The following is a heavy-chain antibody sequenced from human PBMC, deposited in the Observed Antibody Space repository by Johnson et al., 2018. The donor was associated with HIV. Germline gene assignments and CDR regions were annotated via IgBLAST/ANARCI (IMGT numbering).Heavy chain of an antibody. CDR2: ISSDGGNK. CDR3: ARACRDGYTCDVFDI. J-gene: IGHJ3*02. CDR1: GFTFSSYA. Sequence: QVQLVESGGGVVQPGGSLRLSCAASGFTFSSYAMHWVRQAPGTGLEWVAVISSDGGNKYSADSVMGRFTISRDKSKNTLYLQLNSLRADDTAVYYFARACRDGYTCDVFDIWGQGTMVTVSS. D-gene: IGHD5-24*01. V-gene: IGHV3-30*14.